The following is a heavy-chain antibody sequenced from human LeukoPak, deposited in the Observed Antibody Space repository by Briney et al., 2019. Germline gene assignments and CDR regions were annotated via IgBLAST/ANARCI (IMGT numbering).Heavy chain of an antibody. CDR2: TYYRSTWYN. D-gene: IGHD2-2*01. Sequence: SQTLSLTCAISGDSVSSNSVTWNWIRQSPSRGLEWLGRTYYRSTWYNDYAVSVRGRITVNPDTSKNQFSLPLNSVTPEDTAVYYCARRLTQYDCFDPWGQGILVTVSS. CDR3: ARRLTQYDCFDP. CDR1: GDSVSSNSVT. V-gene: IGHV6-1*01. J-gene: IGHJ5*02.